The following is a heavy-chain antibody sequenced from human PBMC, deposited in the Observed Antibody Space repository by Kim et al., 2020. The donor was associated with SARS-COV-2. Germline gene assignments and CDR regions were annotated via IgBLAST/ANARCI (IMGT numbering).Heavy chain of an antibody. J-gene: IGHJ4*02. V-gene: IGHV4-39*07. CDR3: ARDSRAELDY. Sequence: STYYTPPLRTRVPISVDTSKTQFSLKLSSVTAADTAVYYCARDSRAELDYWGQGTLVTVSS. CDR2: ST. D-gene: IGHD6-19*01.